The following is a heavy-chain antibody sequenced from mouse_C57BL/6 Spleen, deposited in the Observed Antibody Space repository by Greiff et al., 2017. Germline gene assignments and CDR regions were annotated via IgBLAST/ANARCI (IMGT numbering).Heavy chain of an antibody. D-gene: IGHD1-1*01. CDR3: AGFPGYYGSSPLWYFDV. V-gene: IGHV5-17*01. J-gene: IGHJ1*03. CDR2: ISSGSSTS. Sequence: DVKLVESGGGLVKPGGSLKLSCAASGFTFSDYGMHWVRQAPEKGLEWVAYISSGSSTSYSADTVKGRFTISRDNAKNTLFLQMTSLMSEDTTMLYCAGFPGYYGSSPLWYFDVWGTGTTLTVSS. CDR1: GFTFSDYG.